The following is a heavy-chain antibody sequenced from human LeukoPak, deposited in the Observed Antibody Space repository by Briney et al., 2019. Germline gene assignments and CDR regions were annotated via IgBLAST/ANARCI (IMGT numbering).Heavy chain of an antibody. V-gene: IGHV4-34*01. J-gene: IGHJ4*02. Sequence: PSETLSLTCGVSGGSFSGYYWSWIRQPPGKGLEWIGEINDSGSTKYNPSLKSRVTISIDTSKNQFSLKLNSVTAADTAVYYCARDQSSDFRSGLQFDYWGQGTLVTVSS. D-gene: IGHD3-3*01. CDR3: ARDQSSDFRSGLQFDY. CDR1: GGSFSGYY. CDR2: INDSGST.